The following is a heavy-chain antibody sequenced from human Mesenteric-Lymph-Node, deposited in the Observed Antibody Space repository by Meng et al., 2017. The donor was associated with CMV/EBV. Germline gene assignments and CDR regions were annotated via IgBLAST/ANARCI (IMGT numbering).Heavy chain of an antibody. Sequence: SETLSLTCTFSGGSVSSGVYYWSWIRQPPGKGLEWIGYIFHSGTTNYNPSLKSRVSMSIDTSKNQFSLNLRSVTAADTAVYYCARVKVGVGIRYYDYYGMDVWGQGTTVTVSS. CDR3: ARVKVGVGIRYYDYYGMDV. CDR1: GGSVSSGVYY. D-gene: IGHD3-22*01. V-gene: IGHV4-61*08. CDR2: IFHSGTT. J-gene: IGHJ6*02.